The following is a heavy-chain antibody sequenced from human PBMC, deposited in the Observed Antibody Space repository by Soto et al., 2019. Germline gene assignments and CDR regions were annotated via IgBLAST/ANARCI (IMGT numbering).Heavy chain of an antibody. CDR1: GFTFSNAW. V-gene: IGHV3-15*01. J-gene: IGHJ4*02. Sequence: EVQLVESGGGLVKPGGSLRLSCAASGFTFSNAWMSWVRQAPGKGLEWVGRIKSKTDGGTTDYAAPVKGRFTISRDDSKNTLYLQMNSLKTEDTAVYYCRTGYHGSGSYYNGMRRYFDYWGQGTLVTVSS. D-gene: IGHD3-10*01. CDR2: IKSKTDGGTT. CDR3: RTGYHGSGSYYNGMRRYFDY.